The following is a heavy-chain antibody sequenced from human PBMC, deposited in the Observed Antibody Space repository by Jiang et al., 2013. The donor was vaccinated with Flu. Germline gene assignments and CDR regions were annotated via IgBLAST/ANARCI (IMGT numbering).Heavy chain of an antibody. CDR3: TTNYGDYFWSSFDF. D-gene: IGHD4-17*01. J-gene: IGHJ4*02. CDR2: IKRKLDGGTA. V-gene: IGHV3-15*07. Sequence: WVRPRLQGRGVEWVGRIKRKLDGGTADYAAPVKGRFTVSRDDSKSTLYLEMNSLKTEDTAVYYCTTNYGDYFWSSFDFWGQGTLVTVSS.